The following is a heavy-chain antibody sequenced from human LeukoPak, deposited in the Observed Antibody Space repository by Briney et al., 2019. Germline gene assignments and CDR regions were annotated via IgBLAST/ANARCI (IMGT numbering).Heavy chain of an antibody. D-gene: IGHD6-6*01. CDR2: IRSKTNSYAT. Sequence: PGGSLRLSCAASGFTFGGSAMHWVRQTSGKGLEWVGRIRSKTNSYATAYAASVKGRFTISRDDSKNTAYLQMNSLKTEDTAVYYCTRRSWDSSSDYWGQGTLVTVSS. CDR3: TRRSWDSSSDY. V-gene: IGHV3-73*01. J-gene: IGHJ4*02. CDR1: GFTFGGSA.